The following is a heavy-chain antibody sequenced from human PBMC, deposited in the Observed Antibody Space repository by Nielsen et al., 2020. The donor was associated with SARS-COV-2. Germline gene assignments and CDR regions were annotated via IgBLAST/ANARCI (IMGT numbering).Heavy chain of an antibody. V-gene: IGHV4-34*01. J-gene: IGHJ3*02. D-gene: IGHD3-22*01. CDR2: INYSGST. CDR3: ARDGYYDSSGYYYREAFDI. Sequence: WIRQPPGKGLEWIGEINYSGSTNYNPSLKNRVTISVDTSKNHVSLKLSSVTAADTAVYYCARDGYYDSSGYYYREAFDIWGPGTMVTVSS.